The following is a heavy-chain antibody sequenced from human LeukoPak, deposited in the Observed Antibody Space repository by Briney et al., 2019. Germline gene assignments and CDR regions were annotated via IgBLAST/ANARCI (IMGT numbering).Heavy chain of an antibody. Sequence: GTSLRLSCEASGFTFNNYAMHWLRQAPGKGLEWVAVISYDSTTTHYLDSVKGRFTISRANSKNTLYLQMNSLRGEDSADYYCARDLYYDSSGYYLNYWGQGTLVTVSS. CDR3: ARDLYYDSSGYYLNY. D-gene: IGHD3-22*01. CDR1: GFTFNNYA. CDR2: ISYDSTTT. J-gene: IGHJ4*02. V-gene: IGHV3-30*03.